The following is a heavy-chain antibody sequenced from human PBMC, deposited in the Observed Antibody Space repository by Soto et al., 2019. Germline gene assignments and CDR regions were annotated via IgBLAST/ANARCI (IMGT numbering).Heavy chain of an antibody. CDR1: GGSIRSGGYY. J-gene: IGHJ6*02. D-gene: IGHD6-13*01. V-gene: IGHV4-31*03. CDR2: IYYSGNT. CDR3: ARDRLMAAAGTARHYFGLDV. Sequence: SETLSLTCTVSGGSIRSGGYYWSWVRQNPRRGLEWIGNIYYSGNTYYNPSLKSRLTISVDTSKNQFSLNLSSVTAADTAVYYCARDRLMAAAGTARHYFGLDVWGQGTTVTVSS.